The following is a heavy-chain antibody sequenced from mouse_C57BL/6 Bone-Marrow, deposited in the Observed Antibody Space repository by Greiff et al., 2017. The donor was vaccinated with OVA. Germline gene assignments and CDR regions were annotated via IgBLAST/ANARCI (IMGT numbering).Heavy chain of an antibody. V-gene: IGHV2-4*01. CDR3: AKNRRRFYAMDY. CDR2: IWSGGST. J-gene: IGHJ4*01. Sequence: VKVVESGPGLVQPSQSLSITCTVSGFSLTSYGVHWVRQPPGKGLEWLGVIWSGGSTDYNAAFISRLSISKDNSKSQVFFKMNSLQADDTAIYYCAKNRRRFYAMDYWGQGTSVTVSS. CDR1: GFSLTSYG.